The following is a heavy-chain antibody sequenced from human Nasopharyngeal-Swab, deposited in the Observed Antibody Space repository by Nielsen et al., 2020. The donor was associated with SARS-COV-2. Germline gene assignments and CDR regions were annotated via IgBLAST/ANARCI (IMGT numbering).Heavy chain of an antibody. V-gene: IGHV4-59*01. CDR2: IYYSGST. CDR1: GGSINNYY. J-gene: IGHJ4*02. Sequence: SETLSLTCTVSGGSINNYYWSWIRQPPGKGLEWIGYIYYSGSTNFNPSLKSRVTISVDPAKNQFSLKLHSVTAADTAVYYCARDTPGYGSFGLDYWGQGTLVTVSS. CDR3: ARDTPGYGSFGLDY. D-gene: IGHD3-10*01.